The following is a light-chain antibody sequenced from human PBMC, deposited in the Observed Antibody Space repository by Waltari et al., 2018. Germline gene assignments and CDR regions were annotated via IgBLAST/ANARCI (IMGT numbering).Light chain of an antibody. CDR2: DAH. Sequence: QSALTQPASVSGSPGQSITISCTGTSRDLGTYNYASGYQPHPGRAPKLIRDDAHKRPAGVSVRFSGSKSGNTASLTISGLQAEDEADYYCSSYTRVSASVIFGGGTKLTVL. J-gene: IGLJ2*01. V-gene: IGLV2-14*01. CDR3: SSYTRVSASVI. CDR1: SRDLGTYNY.